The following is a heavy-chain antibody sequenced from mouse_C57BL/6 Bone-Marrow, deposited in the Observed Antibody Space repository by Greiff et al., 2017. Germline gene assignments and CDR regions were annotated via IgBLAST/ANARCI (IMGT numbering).Heavy chain of an antibody. CDR1: GYTFTDYN. J-gene: IGHJ2*01. CDR2: INPNNGGT. CDR3: ARYDYDEYYFDY. Sequence: IQLQQSGPELVKPGASVKIPCKASGYTFTDYNMDWVKQSHGKSLEWIGDINPNNGGTIYNQKFKGKATLTVDKSSSTAYMELRSLTSEDTAVYYCARYDYDEYYFDYWGQGTTLTVSS. D-gene: IGHD2-4*01. V-gene: IGHV1-18*01.